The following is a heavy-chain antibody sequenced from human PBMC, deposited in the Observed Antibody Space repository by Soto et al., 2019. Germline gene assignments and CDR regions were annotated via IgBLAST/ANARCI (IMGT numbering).Heavy chain of an antibody. CDR1: GFTFRSYA. Sequence: QVQLVESGGGVVQPGRSLGLSCAASGFTFRSYAMHWVRQAPGKGLEWVAVISYDGSKKYYIDSVKGRFTISRDNSKNKLYVQMNSLRPEDTAVYYCARDRDTATTDYNTMDVWGQGTTVTVSS. D-gene: IGHD4-17*01. V-gene: IGHV3-30-3*01. J-gene: IGHJ6*02. CDR2: ISYDGSKK. CDR3: ARDRDTATTDYNTMDV.